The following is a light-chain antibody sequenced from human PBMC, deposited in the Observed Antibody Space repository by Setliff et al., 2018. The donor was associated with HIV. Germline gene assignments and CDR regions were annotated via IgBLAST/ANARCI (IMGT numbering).Light chain of an antibody. J-gene: IGLJ2*01. CDR1: SSDVGSYNL. Sequence: QSALTQPASVSGSPGQSITISCTGTSSDVGSYNLVSWYQQHPGRAPKLMIYEVSKRPSGVSNRFSGSKFGNTASLTISGLQADDETDYYCCSYAGSAYVIFGGGTKVTVL. CDR3: CSYAGSAYVI. V-gene: IGLV2-23*02. CDR2: EVS.